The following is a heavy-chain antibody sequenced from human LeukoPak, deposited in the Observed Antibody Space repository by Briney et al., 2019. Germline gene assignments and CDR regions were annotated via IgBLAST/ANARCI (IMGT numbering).Heavy chain of an antibody. V-gene: IGHV3-73*01. Sequence: GGSLRLSCAASGFTFSDCSIHWVRQASGKGLEWVGLIDKKTKNYETAYAASVRGRFTISRDDSPNTAYLQMYSLETEDTALYYCTRDAGTYNWLDPWGQGTLVTVSS. J-gene: IGHJ5*02. CDR1: GFTFSDCS. D-gene: IGHD1-26*01. CDR3: TRDAGTYNWLDP. CDR2: IDKKTKNYET.